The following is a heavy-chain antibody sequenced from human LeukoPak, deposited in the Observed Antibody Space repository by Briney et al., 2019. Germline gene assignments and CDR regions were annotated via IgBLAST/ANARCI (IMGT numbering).Heavy chain of an antibody. CDR1: GYTFTSYY. D-gene: IGHD2-2*01. J-gene: IGHJ4*02. Sequence: ASVQVSCKASGYTFTSYYMHWLRQAPAQGLEWMGIINPIGGSTSYAQNFQGRVTMTTDTSTSTVYLELRSLRSEDTAVYYCPRDREHCGSTRCYRAFDYWGQGTLVTVSS. CDR3: PRDREHCGSTRCYRAFDY. CDR2: INPIGGST. V-gene: IGHV1-46*01.